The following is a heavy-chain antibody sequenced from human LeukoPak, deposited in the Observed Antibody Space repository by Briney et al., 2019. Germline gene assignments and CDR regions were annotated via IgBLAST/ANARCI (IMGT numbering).Heavy chain of an antibody. CDR3: ARVPRFRYDSSGPINTPYAFDI. D-gene: IGHD3-22*01. J-gene: IGHJ3*02. CDR2: IHPTSGGT. CDR1: GYTFTGYY. V-gene: IGHV1-2*02. Sequence: ASVKVSCKASGYTFTGYYMHWVRQAPGQGLERMGWIHPTSGGTNFAQRFQGRVTMTRDTSISTAYMELSSLRSEDTAVYYCARVPRFRYDSSGPINTPYAFDIWGQGTMVTVSS.